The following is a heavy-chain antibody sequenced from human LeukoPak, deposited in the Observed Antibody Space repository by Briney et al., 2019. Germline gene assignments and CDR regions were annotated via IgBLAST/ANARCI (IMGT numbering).Heavy chain of an antibody. V-gene: IGHV4-59*01. CDR3: VRGPYGSGISNWFDP. CDR1: GGSFSGYY. J-gene: IGHJ5*02. Sequence: SETLSLTCAVYGGSFSGYYWSWIRQPPGKGLEWIGYIYYSGDTNYNPSLQSRVTLSVDTSKNQFSLKLTSVTAADTAVYYCVRGPYGSGISNWFDPWGQGTLVTVSS. CDR2: IYYSGDT. D-gene: IGHD3-10*01.